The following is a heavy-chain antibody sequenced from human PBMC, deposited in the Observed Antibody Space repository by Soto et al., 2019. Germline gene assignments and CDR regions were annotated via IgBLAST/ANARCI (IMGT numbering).Heavy chain of an antibody. V-gene: IGHV1-2*02. D-gene: IGHD1-26*01. Sequence: AASVKVSCKASGYTFTVYYMHWVRQAPGQGLEWMGWINPKSGGTMYPQKFQGRVTMTWDTSISTAYMALTRLRSDDTAVYYCARDLAKGGGSAGFDYWGQGTLVTVPQ. CDR1: GYTFTVYY. CDR3: ARDLAKGGGSAGFDY. CDR2: INPKSGGT. J-gene: IGHJ4*02.